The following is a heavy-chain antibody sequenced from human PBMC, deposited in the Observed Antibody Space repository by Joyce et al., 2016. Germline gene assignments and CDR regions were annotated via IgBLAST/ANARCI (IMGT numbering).Heavy chain of an antibody. J-gene: IGHJ4*02. D-gene: IGHD3-22*01. CDR3: ARPSYSYDSTGYPDY. V-gene: IGHV3-33*01. CDR1: GFTFSNYN. Sequence: QMQLVESGGGVVQPGRSLRLSCAASGFTFSNYNMHWVRQAPGKGLEWVAVIWYYGRNRYYADSVKGRFIISRDNSENTLYLQMNSLRVGDTAVYYCARPSYSYDSTGYPDYWGQGTLVTVSS. CDR2: IWYYGRNR.